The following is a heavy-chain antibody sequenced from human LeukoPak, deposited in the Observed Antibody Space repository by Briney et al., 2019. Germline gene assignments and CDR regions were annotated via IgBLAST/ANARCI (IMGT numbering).Heavy chain of an antibody. CDR2: IYTSGST. D-gene: IGHD6-19*01. CDR3: ARGPRAASSGWALPEGWFDP. V-gene: IGHV4-61*02. J-gene: IGHJ5*02. Sequence: SQTLSLTCTVSGGSISSGSYYWSWIRQPAGKGLEWIGRIYTSGSTNYNPSLKSRVTISVDTSENQFSLKLSSVTAADTAVYYCARGPRAASSGWALPEGWFDPWGQGTLVTVSS. CDR1: GGSISSGSYY.